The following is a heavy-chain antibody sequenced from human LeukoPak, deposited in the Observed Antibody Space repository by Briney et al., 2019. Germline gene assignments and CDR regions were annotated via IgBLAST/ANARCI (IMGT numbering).Heavy chain of an antibody. CDR2: ISSSSSYI. V-gene: IGHV3-21*01. CDR1: GFTFSSYS. Sequence: GGSLRLSCAASGFTFSSYSMNWVRQAPGKGLEWVSSISSSSSYIYYAGSVKGRFTISRDNAKNSLYLQMNSLRAEDTAVYYCAREKYDYVWGSYRPIDYWGQGTLVTVSS. D-gene: IGHD3-16*02. CDR3: AREKYDYVWGSYRPIDY. J-gene: IGHJ4*02.